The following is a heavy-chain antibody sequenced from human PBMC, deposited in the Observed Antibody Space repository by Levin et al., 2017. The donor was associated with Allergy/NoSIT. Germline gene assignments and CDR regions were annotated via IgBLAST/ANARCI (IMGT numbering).Heavy chain of an antibody. V-gene: IGHV5-51*01. CDR2: IYPGDSDT. D-gene: IGHD3-22*01. Sequence: GESLKISCKGSGYSFTSHWMGWVRQVPGKGLGWVGIIYPGDSDTSYSPSFQGQVTISADKSISTAYLQWSSLKASDAAMYYCARQTDYYDSSGYFDYWGQGTLVTVSS. CDR1: GYSFTSHW. CDR3: ARQTDYYDSSGYFDY. J-gene: IGHJ4*02.